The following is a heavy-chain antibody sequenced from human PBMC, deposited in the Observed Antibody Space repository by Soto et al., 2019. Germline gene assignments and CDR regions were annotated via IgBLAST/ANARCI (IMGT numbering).Heavy chain of an antibody. D-gene: IGHD2-2*01. Sequence: SETLSLTCTVSGGSISSNIYHWGWIRQPPGKGLEWIGRIYNSGRTYYNASLKSRVSISIDTSKNQFSLKLTSVTAADTAVYYCARHPVYATRWQIDYWGQGALVTVSA. CDR2: IYNSGRT. CDR3: ARHPVYATRWQIDY. J-gene: IGHJ4*02. V-gene: IGHV4-39*01. CDR1: GGSISSNIYH.